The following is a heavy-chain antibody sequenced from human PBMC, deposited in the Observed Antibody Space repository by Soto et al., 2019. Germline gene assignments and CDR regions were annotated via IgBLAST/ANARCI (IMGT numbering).Heavy chain of an antibody. J-gene: IGHJ5*02. CDR1: GFTVSSNY. D-gene: IGHD2-15*01. V-gene: IGHV3-66*01. CDR2: IYSGGST. CDR3: AREASHTVVRRVRWFDP. Sequence: EVQLVESGGGLVQPGGSLRLSCAASGFTVSSNYMSWVRQAPGKGLEWGSVIYSGGSTYYADSVKGRITISRDNSXHXXYLQMNSLRAEDTAVYYCAREASHTVVRRVRWFDPWGQGTLVTVSS.